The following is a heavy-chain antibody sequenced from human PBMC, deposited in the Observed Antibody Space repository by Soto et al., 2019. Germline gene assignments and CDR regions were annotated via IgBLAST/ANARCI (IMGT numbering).Heavy chain of an antibody. Sequence: SETLSLTCTVSGGSISSGDYYWSWIRHPPGKGLEWIGYIYYSGSTYYNPSLKSRVTISVDTSKNQFSLKLSSVTAADTAVYYCARGGLGFGYENFDYWGQGTLVTVSS. CDR2: IYYSGST. CDR1: GGSISSGDYY. D-gene: IGHD5-12*01. V-gene: IGHV4-30-4*01. J-gene: IGHJ4*02. CDR3: ARGGLGFGYENFDY.